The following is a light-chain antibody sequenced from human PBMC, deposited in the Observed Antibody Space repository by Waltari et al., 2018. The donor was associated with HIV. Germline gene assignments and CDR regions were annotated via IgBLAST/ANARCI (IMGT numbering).Light chain of an antibody. CDR2: DVS. J-gene: IGLJ1*01. CDR1: TSDVGGYRY. CDR3: SSYTSSSTYV. V-gene: IGLV2-14*03. Sequence: QSALTQPASVSESPGQSITISCTGTTSDVGGYRYVSWYQHHPGKAPKRMIYDVSHRPSGVSILCSGSKCGNTASLTSSGLQAEDEADYYCSSYTSSSTYVFGTGTKVTVL.